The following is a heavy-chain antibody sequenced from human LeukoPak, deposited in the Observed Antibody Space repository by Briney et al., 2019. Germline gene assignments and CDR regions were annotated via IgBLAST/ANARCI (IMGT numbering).Heavy chain of an antibody. CDR2: IYYSGST. CDR3: ARGSSSGWYEGY. Sequence: PSETLSLTCTVSGGSISSYYWSWIRQPPGKGLEWIGYIYYSGSTNYNPSLKSRVTISVDTSKNQFSLKLSSVTAADTAVYYCARGSSSGWYEGYWGQGTLVTVSS. CDR1: GGSISSYY. D-gene: IGHD6-19*01. V-gene: IGHV4-59*01. J-gene: IGHJ4*02.